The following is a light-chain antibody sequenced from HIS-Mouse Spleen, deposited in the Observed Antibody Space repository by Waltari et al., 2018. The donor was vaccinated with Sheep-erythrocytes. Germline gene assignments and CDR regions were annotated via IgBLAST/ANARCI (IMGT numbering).Light chain of an antibody. CDR2: DVS. CDR1: SSDAGGYNY. V-gene: IGLV2-11*01. Sequence: QSALTQPRSVSGSPGQSVTISCTGTSSDAGGYNYVSWYQQHPGKAPKLMIYDVSKRPYGVPDRFSGSKAGNTASLTISGLQAEDEADYYCCSYAGSYNHVFATGTKVTVL. J-gene: IGLJ1*01. CDR3: CSYAGSYNHV.